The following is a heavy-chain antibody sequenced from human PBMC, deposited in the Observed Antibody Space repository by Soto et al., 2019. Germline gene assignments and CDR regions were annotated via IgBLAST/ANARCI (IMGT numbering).Heavy chain of an antibody. Sequence: QVQMVESGGGVVQPGTSLRLSCAASGFRFRDFAMHWVRQAPGKALEWVAVISYAGSNKYYADSVKGRFTISRDNSKNTLFLQMTSLRPEDMAVYYCAREIYGDFGFDYWGQGTLVTVSS. CDR3: AREIYGDFGFDY. V-gene: IGHV3-30*01. CDR1: GFRFRDFA. CDR2: ISYAGSNK. D-gene: IGHD4-17*01. J-gene: IGHJ4*02.